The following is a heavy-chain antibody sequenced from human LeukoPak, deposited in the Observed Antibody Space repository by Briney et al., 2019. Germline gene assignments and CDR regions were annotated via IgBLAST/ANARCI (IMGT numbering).Heavy chain of an antibody. CDR1: GFTFSSYG. J-gene: IGHJ6*02. D-gene: IGHD2-2*01. CDR2: IKSKTDGGTT. V-gene: IGHV3-15*07. CDR3: TTEPDQPYYYYGMDV. Sequence: GGSLRLSCVASGFTFSSYGMHWVRQAPGKGLEWVGRIKSKTDGGTTDYAAPVKGRFTISRDDSKNTLYLQMNSPKTEDTAVYYCTTEPDQPYYYYGMDVWGQGTTVTVSS.